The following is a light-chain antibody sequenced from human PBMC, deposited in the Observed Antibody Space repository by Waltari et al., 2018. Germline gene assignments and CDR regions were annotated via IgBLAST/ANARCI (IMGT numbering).Light chain of an antibody. V-gene: IGKV2-30*01. Sequence: DVVMTQSPLSLPVTLGQPASFSCSSRQSLVYSDGNTYLSWFQQRPGQSPRRLIYKVSNRDSGVPDRFSGSGSGTEFTLKINRVEAEDVGVFYCMQGTHWPYTFGQGTKLEIK. CDR1: QSLVYSDGNTY. CDR2: KVS. J-gene: IGKJ2*01. CDR3: MQGTHWPYT.